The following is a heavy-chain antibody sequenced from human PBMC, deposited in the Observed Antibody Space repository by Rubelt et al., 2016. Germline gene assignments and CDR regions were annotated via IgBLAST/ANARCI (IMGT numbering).Heavy chain of an antibody. D-gene: IGHD3-10*01. CDR1: GGSISYQF. Sequence: QVQLQESGPGLVKPSETLSLTCTVSGGSISYQFWSWIRQPPGEGLEWIGYIYSTGSTNYSPSLKRRVAISVCSANNRFSLRLGAGTAADTAVYYCARAKFFNSGLQFLDDWGQGTLVTVSS. J-gene: IGHJ4*02. V-gene: IGHV4-59*11. CDR2: IYSTGST. CDR3: ARAKFFNSGLQFLDD.